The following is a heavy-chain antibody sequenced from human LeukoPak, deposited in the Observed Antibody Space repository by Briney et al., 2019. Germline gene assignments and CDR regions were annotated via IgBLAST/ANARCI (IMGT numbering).Heavy chain of an antibody. V-gene: IGHV3-7*01. CDR3: ASSYLKH. CDR2: IGQGGSHV. Sequence: GGSLRLSCVASRFAFSTNWMNWVRQAPGEGLEWVANIGQGGSHVNYADSVKGRFSISRDNARNSLFLQLNNLRAEDTAVYYCASSYLKHWGQGTLVTVSS. CDR1: RFAFSTNW. J-gene: IGHJ1*01.